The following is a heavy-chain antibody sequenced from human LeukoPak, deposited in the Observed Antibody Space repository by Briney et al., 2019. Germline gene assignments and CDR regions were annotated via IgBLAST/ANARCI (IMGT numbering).Heavy chain of an antibody. CDR1: GFTVSSNY. V-gene: IGHV3-23*01. J-gene: IGHJ4*02. CDR3: AKDGSYFHFDY. CDR2: ISGSGGST. Sequence: GGSLRLSCAASGFTVSSNYMSWVRQAPGKGLEWVSAISGSGGSTYYADSVKGRFTISRDNSKNTLYLQMNSLRAEDTAVYYCAKDGSYFHFDYWGQGTLVTVSS. D-gene: IGHD1-26*01.